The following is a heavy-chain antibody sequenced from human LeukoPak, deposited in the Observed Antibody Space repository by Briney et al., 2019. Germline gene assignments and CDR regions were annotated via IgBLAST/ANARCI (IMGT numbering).Heavy chain of an antibody. Sequence: GGSLRLSCAGSGFTFSNYWMHWVRQAPGKGLVWVSRISGDGSSISYADSVKGRFTISRDNAKNTLYLQINSLRAEDTAVFYCARGPSGSAYGLFDYWGQGTLVTVSS. CDR3: ARGPSGSAYGLFDY. CDR1: GFTFSNYW. V-gene: IGHV3-74*01. D-gene: IGHD5-12*01. CDR2: ISGDGSSI. J-gene: IGHJ4*02.